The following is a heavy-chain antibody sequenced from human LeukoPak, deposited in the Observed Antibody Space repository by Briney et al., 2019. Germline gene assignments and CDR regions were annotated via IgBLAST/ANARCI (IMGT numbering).Heavy chain of an antibody. D-gene: IGHD1-26*01. V-gene: IGHV3-74*01. CDR2: INSDGSSI. Sequence: PGGSLRLSCAASGFTFSSFWMHWVRQAPGEGLVGVSRINSDGSSITYADSVKGRFTISRDNAKNTLYLQMNSLRAEDTAVYYCARTEYSGSYFDYWGQGTLVTVSS. CDR1: GFTFSSFW. CDR3: ARTEYSGSYFDY. J-gene: IGHJ4*02.